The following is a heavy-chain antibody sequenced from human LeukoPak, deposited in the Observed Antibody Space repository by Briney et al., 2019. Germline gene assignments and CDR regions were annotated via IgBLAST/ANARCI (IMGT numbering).Heavy chain of an antibody. CDR1: GGSISSYY. CDR2: IYYSGST. J-gene: IGHJ4*02. D-gene: IGHD1-26*01. Sequence: PSETLSLTCTVSGGSISSYYWSWIRQPPGKGLEWIGYIYYSGSTNYNPSLKSRVTISVDTSKNQFSLKLSSVTAADTAVYYCARGRWGSYGGYYFDYWGQGTLVTVSS. CDR3: ARGRWGSYGGYYFDY. V-gene: IGHV4-59*01.